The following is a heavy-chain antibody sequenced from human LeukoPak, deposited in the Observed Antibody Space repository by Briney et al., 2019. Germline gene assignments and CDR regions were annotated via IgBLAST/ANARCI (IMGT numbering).Heavy chain of an antibody. CDR1: GYTFTGYY. D-gene: IGHD5-18*01. CDR2: INPNSGGT. CDR3: ARVGFEISYSYGRPGFDY. Sequence: GASVKVSCKASGYTFTGYYMHWVRQAPGQGLEWMGWINPNSGGTNYAQKFQGRVTMTRDTSISTAYMELSRLRSDDTAVYYCARVGFEISYSYGRPGFDYWGQGTLVTVSS. J-gene: IGHJ4*02. V-gene: IGHV1-2*02.